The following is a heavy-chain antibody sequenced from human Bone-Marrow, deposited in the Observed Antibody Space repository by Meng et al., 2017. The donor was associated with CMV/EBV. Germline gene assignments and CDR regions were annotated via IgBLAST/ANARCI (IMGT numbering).Heavy chain of an antibody. CDR1: GFTFSSYG. D-gene: IGHD2-2*01. CDR3: ATLPSLDAPAAIPPLQRDWFDP. V-gene: IGHV3-30*02. J-gene: IGHJ5*02. Sequence: GGSLRLSCAASGFTFSSYGMHWVRQAPGKGLEWVAFIRYDGSNKYYADSVKGRFTISRDNSKNTLYLQMNSLRAEDTAVYYCATLPSLDAPAAIPPLQRDWFDPWGQGTLVTVSS. CDR2: IRYDGSNK.